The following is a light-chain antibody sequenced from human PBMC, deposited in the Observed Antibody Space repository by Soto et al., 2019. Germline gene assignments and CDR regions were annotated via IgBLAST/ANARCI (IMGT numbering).Light chain of an antibody. CDR3: QQVDSHPRT. CDR2: ASS. J-gene: IGKJ1*01. CDR1: QGIGTY. V-gene: IGKV1-9*01. Sequence: IQLTQSPYSLSASVGDRVTVSCRASQGIGTYLVWYQQKSGKAPTVLIYASSTLQTGVPSRFSGSGSGTDFSLTISSLHPEDVATYYCQQVDSHPRTFGQGGKVDIK.